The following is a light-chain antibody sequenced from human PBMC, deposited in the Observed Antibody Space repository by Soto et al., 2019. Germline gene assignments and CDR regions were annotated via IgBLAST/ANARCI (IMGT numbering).Light chain of an antibody. CDR2: DVS. J-gene: IGLJ1*01. Sequence: QSVLTQPRSVSGSPGQSVTISCTGTSSDVGGYNYVSWYQQHPGKAPKLMIYDVSKRPSGVPDRFSGSKSGNTASLTISGLQAEDEADYYCSSYTSSSTYVFGTGTRSPS. CDR1: SSDVGGYNY. CDR3: SSYTSSSTYV. V-gene: IGLV2-11*01.